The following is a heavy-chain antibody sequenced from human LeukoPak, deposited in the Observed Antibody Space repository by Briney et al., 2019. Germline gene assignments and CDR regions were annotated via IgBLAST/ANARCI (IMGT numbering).Heavy chain of an antibody. D-gene: IGHD3-10*01. CDR2: ISSRSTTI. Sequence: GGSLRLSCAASGFTFSSYSMNWVRQAPGKGLEWVSYISSRSTTIYYADSVKGRFTISRDNAKNSLYLQMNSLRDEDTAMYYCARGLVGYYAMDVWGQGTTVTVSS. CDR3: ARGLVGYYAMDV. CDR1: GFTFSSYS. J-gene: IGHJ6*02. V-gene: IGHV3-48*02.